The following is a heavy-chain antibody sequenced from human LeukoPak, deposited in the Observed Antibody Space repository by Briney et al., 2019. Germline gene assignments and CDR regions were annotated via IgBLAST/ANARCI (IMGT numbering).Heavy chain of an antibody. CDR3: AREVYCSGGSCHINWFDP. V-gene: IGHV4-61*02. Sequence: SETLSLTCTVSGGSISSGSYYWSWIRQPAGKGLEWIGRIYTSGSTNYNPSLKSRVTISLDTSKNQFSLKLSSVTAADTAVYYCAREVYCSGGSCHINWFDPWGQGTLVTVSS. J-gene: IGHJ5*02. D-gene: IGHD2-15*01. CDR1: GGSISSGSYY. CDR2: IYTSGST.